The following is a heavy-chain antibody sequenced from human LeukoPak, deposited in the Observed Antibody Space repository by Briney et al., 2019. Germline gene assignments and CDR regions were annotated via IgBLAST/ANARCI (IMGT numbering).Heavy chain of an antibody. J-gene: IGHJ4*02. CDR2: INPNTGDT. CDR3: AREGYCSGGSCYFFDY. V-gene: IGHV1-2*02. D-gene: IGHD2-15*01. CDR1: GFSFTGYD. Sequence: VASVKVSCKASGFSFTGYDMHWVRQAPGQGLEWMGWINPNTGDTNYAQKFQGRVTMTRDTSINTAYLEVSRLKSEDTAVYYCAREGYCSGGSCYFFDYWGQGTLVTVSS.